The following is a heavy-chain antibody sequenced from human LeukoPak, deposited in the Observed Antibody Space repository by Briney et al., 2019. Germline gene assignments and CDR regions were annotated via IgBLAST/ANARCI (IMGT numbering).Heavy chain of an antibody. CDR3: ARASGDYTYYFDY. V-gene: IGHV3-66*01. Sequence: GGSLRLSCAASGLTVSRNYMSWVRQAPGKGLEWVSVIYSGGNTYYADSVKGRFTISRDNSKNTLYLQMNSLRAEDTAVYYCARASGDYTYYFDYWGQGTLVTVSP. CDR1: GLTVSRNY. CDR2: IYSGGNT. D-gene: IGHD4-17*01. J-gene: IGHJ4*02.